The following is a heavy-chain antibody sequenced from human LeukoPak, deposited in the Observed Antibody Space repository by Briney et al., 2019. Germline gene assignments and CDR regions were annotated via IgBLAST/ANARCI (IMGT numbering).Heavy chain of an antibody. Sequence: GGSLRLSCAASGFTFSSYTMSWVRQAPGKGLEWVSAISGSGGSTYYADSVKGRFTISRDNSKNTLYLQMNSLRAEDTAVYYCARDGYGDYVLFFDYWGQGTLVTVSS. V-gene: IGHV3-23*01. J-gene: IGHJ4*02. CDR3: ARDGYGDYVLFFDY. CDR1: GFTFSSYT. CDR2: ISGSGGST. D-gene: IGHD4-17*01.